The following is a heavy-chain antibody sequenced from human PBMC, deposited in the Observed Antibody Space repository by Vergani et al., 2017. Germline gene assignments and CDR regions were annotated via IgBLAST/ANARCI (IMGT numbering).Heavy chain of an antibody. V-gene: IGHV3-21*01. CDR1: GFTFSSYS. CDR3: ARVRDFWSGALGY. CDR2: ISSSRSYI. J-gene: IGHJ4*02. Sequence: VQLVESGGGLVKPGGSLRLSCAASGFTFSSYSMNWVRQAPGKGLEWVSSISSSRSYIYYADSVKGRFTISRDNAKNSLYLQMNSLRAEDTAVYYCARVRDFWSGALGYWGQGTLVTVSS. D-gene: IGHD3-3*01.